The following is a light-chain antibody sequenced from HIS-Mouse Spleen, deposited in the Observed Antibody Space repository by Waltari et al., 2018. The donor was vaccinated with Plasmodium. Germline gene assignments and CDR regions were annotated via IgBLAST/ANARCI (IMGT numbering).Light chain of an antibody. V-gene: IGKV1-5*03. CDR3: QQYNSYWT. Sequence: DIQMTQSPSTLSASVGDRVTITCRASQSISSWLAWYKQKPGKAPKLLIYKASSLESGVPSRFSGSGSGTEFTLTISSLQPDEFATYYCQQYNSYWTFGQGTKVEIK. CDR1: QSISSW. CDR2: KAS. J-gene: IGKJ1*01.